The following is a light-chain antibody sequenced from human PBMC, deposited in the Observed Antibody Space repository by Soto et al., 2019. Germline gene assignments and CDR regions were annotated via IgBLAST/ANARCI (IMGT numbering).Light chain of an antibody. Sequence: EIVLTQSPATLSVSPGNRATLSCRASQSVNSDLAWYQRKPGQAPRLLIYGASTRATGTPTRFSGSGSGTEFTLTISSLQSEDFAVYFCQQYNNWPPYTFGQGTKLEIK. J-gene: IGKJ2*01. CDR3: QQYNNWPPYT. CDR1: QSVNSD. V-gene: IGKV3-15*01. CDR2: GAS.